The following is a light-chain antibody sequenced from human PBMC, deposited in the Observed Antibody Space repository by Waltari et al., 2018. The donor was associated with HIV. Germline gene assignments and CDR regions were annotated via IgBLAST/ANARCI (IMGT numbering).Light chain of an antibody. V-gene: IGLV2-23*02. CDR1: SRHIGAYNH. CDR2: DVG. Sequence: QSALTQPASVSGSPGQSITISCTGTSRHIGAYNHVSWSQQHPGKAPKLTIYDVGTRPSGVSDRFSGSKSGNTASLTISGLQSEDEADYHCCAYAGPTGLSEVFGGGTKLTVL. CDR3: CAYAGPTGLSEV. J-gene: IGLJ2*01.